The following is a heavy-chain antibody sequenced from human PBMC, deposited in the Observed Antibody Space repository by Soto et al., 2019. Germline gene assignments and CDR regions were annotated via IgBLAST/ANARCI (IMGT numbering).Heavy chain of an antibody. Sequence: QITLKESGPTLVKPTQTLTLTCTVSGFSLSTSGMGVAWIRQPPGKALEWLGIIYWNDENRFGPSLKNRLTITKDTSKNQVVLTMTNMDPADTGTYYCAHRRGNSYYNDWGQGTLVTVSS. J-gene: IGHJ4*02. CDR3: AHRRGNSYYND. CDR1: GFSLSTSGMG. CDR2: IYWNDEN. D-gene: IGHD3-22*01. V-gene: IGHV2-5*01.